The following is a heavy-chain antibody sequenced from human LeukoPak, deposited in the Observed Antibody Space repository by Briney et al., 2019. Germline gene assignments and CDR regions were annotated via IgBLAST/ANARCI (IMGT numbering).Heavy chain of an antibody. CDR3: ARSSGRHSGGYFDY. V-gene: IGHV4-34*01. Sequence: SETLSLTCAVYGGSFSGYYWSWIRQPPGKGLEWIGEINHSGSTNYNPSLKSRVTISVDTCKNQFSLKLSSVTAADTAVYYCARSSGRHSGGYFDYWGQGTLVTVSS. CDR1: GGSFSGYY. D-gene: IGHD1-26*01. CDR2: INHSGST. J-gene: IGHJ4*02.